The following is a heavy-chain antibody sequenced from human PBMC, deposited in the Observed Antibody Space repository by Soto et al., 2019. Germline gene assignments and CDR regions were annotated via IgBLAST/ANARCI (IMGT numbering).Heavy chain of an antibody. V-gene: IGHV3-30*18. CDR2: ISYDENKK. CDR3: AKDQGDRASKWFTDY. J-gene: IGHJ4*02. CDR1: GFFFSSYG. Sequence: GGSMRLSCAASGFFFSSYGLHWVRQAPGKGLEWVAHISYDENKKYYGDSVKGRFTISRDNSKSTLDLQMNSLRVDDTAVYYCAKDQGDRASKWFTDYWGQGTLVTVSS. D-gene: IGHD3-22*01.